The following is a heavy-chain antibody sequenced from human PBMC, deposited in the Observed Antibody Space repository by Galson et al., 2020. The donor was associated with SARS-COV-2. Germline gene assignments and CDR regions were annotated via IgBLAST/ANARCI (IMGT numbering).Heavy chain of an antibody. CDR2: IKQDGSEK. Sequence: GESLKISCAASGFRSSSYWMSWVRQAPGKGLEWVANIKQDGSEKYYVDSVKGRFTISRDNVKNSLFLQMNSLRAEDTAVYYCGREGASTVVILHSSYGVAVWGQGTTVTVSS. J-gene: IGHJ6*02. V-gene: IGHV3-7*05. D-gene: IGHD4-17*01. CDR3: GREGASTVVILHSSYGVAV. CDR1: GFRSSSYW.